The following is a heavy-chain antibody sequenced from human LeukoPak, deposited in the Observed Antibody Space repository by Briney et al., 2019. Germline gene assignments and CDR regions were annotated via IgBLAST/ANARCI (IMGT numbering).Heavy chain of an antibody. D-gene: IGHD1-1*01. CDR2: IKSKTDGGTT. Sequence: GGSLRLSCAASGFTFSNACMSWVRQAPGKGLEWVCRIKSKTDGGTTDYAATVKGRFTISRDDSNSTLYLQMNSLKTEDTAVDYCTTDGAYNWNDVAWFDPWGQGTLVTVSS. V-gene: IGHV3-15*01. CDR3: TTDGAYNWNDVAWFDP. CDR1: GFTFSNAC. J-gene: IGHJ5*02.